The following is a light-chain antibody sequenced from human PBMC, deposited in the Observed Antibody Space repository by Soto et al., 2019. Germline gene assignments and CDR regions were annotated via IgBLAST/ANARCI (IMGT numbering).Light chain of an antibody. CDR2: DAS. Sequence: EIVLTQSPATLSLSPGERATLSCRASQSVSSYLAWYQQKPGQAPRLLIYDASNRATGSPARFSGSGSGTDFTLTISSLEPKDFAVYYCQQRSNWPVTFGQGTRLEIK. V-gene: IGKV3-11*01. CDR1: QSVSSY. J-gene: IGKJ5*01. CDR3: QQRSNWPVT.